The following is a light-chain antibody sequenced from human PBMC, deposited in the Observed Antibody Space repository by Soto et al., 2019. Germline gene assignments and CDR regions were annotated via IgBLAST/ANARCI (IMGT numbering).Light chain of an antibody. J-gene: IGKJ1*01. V-gene: IGKV1-39*01. Sequence: DIQMTQSPPSLPASVRDRVTITCRASQSISSYLNWYQKNPGKAPKLLIYAATTRQNGVPSRFSGSGSGTYFTLTISSLQPDDFATYFCQQSFSTPWTFGQGTNVEIK. CDR2: AAT. CDR3: QQSFSTPWT. CDR1: QSISSY.